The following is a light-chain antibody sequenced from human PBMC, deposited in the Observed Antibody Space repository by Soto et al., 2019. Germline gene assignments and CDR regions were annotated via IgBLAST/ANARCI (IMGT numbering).Light chain of an antibody. CDR3: SSYAGSTTYVV. V-gene: IGLV2-23*02. Sequence: QSVLTHPASVSGSPGQSITISCTGTSSDVGSYDLVSWYQHHPGKAPKVMIYEVSKRPSGLSNRFSASKSGNTASLTISGLQAEDEDDYYCSSYAGSTTYVVFGGGTKLTVL. CDR2: EVS. CDR1: SSDVGSYDL. J-gene: IGLJ2*01.